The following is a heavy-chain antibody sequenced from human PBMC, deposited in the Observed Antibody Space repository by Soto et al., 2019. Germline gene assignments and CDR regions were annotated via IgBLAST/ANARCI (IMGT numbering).Heavy chain of an antibody. CDR2: ISSSSSYI. CDR3: AREIHRLSGTDFDY. D-gene: IGHD6-13*01. V-gene: IGHV3-21*01. Sequence: GGSLRLSCAASGFTFSSYSMNWVRQAPGKGLEWVSSISSSSSYIYYADSVKGRFTISRDNAKNSLYLQMNSLRAEDTAVYYCAREIHRLSGTDFDYWGQGTLVTVSS. CDR1: GFTFSSYS. J-gene: IGHJ4*02.